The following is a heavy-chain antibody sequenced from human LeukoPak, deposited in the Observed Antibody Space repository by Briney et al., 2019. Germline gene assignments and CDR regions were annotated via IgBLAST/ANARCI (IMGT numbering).Heavy chain of an antibody. D-gene: IGHD3-22*01. CDR1: GFTFSSYS. Sequence: GGSLRLSCAASGFTFSSYSMNWVHQAPGKGLEWVSSISSSSSYIYYADSVKGRFTISRDNAKNSLYLQMYSLRAEDTAVYYCARDLGGYYDSSGYWNYWGQGTLVTVSS. CDR2: ISSSSSYI. J-gene: IGHJ4*02. CDR3: ARDLGGYYDSSGYWNY. V-gene: IGHV3-21*01.